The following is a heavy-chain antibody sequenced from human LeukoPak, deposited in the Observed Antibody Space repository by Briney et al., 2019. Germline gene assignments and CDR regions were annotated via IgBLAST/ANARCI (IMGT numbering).Heavy chain of an antibody. CDR3: ARERWAVAGGLDY. Sequence: GRSLRLSCAASGFTFSSYAMHWVRQAPGKGLEWVAVISYDGSNKYYADSVKGRFTISRDNSKNTLHLQMNSLRAEDTAVYYCARERWAVAGGLDYWGQGTLVTVSS. J-gene: IGHJ4*02. V-gene: IGHV3-30*04. CDR2: ISYDGSNK. CDR1: GFTFSSYA. D-gene: IGHD6-19*01.